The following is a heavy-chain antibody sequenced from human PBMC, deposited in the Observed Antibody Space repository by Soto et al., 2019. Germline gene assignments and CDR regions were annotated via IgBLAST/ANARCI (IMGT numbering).Heavy chain of an antibody. CDR1: GYTFTGYY. Sequence: ASVKFSCKASGYTFTGYYMHWVRQAPRQGLEWMGWINPNSGGTNYAQKFQGRVTMTRDTSISTAYMELSRLRSDDTAVYYCARVVEMATPDYWGQGTLVTVSS. V-gene: IGHV1-2*02. CDR2: INPNSGGT. J-gene: IGHJ4*02. CDR3: ARVVEMATPDY. D-gene: IGHD5-12*01.